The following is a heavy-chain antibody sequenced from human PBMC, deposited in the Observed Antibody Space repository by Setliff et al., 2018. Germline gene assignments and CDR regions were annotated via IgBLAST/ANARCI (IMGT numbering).Heavy chain of an antibody. J-gene: IGHJ6*02. CDR2: INAGNGNT. Sequence: ASVKVSCKASGYTFTSYAMHWVRQAPGQRLEWMGWINAGNGNTKYSQKFQGRVTITRDTSASTAYMELRSLRSEDTAVYYCARDLIDPDYGDYLSFYYYGMDVWGQGTTVTVSS. CDR3: ARDLIDPDYGDYLSFYYYGMDV. CDR1: GYTFTSYA. V-gene: IGHV1-3*01. D-gene: IGHD4-17*01.